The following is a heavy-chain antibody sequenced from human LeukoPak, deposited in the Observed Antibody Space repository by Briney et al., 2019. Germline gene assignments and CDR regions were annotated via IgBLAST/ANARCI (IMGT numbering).Heavy chain of an antibody. Sequence: PSETLSLTCTVSGGSLSSYYWSWIRQPPGKGLEWIGYIYTSGSTNYNPSLKSRVTISVDTSKNQFSLKLSSVTASDTAVYYCARAPGYYMDVWGKGTTVTVSS. CDR2: IYTSGST. J-gene: IGHJ6*03. D-gene: IGHD1-14*01. CDR3: ARAPGYYMDV. V-gene: IGHV4-4*09. CDR1: GGSLSSYY.